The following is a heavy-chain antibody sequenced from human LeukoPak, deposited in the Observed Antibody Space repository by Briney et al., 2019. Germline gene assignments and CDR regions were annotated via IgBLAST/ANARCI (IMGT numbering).Heavy chain of an antibody. CDR3: ATDHYGSGSYYNSPLFDY. CDR1: GYTLTELS. V-gene: IGHV1-24*01. Sequence: ASVKVSCKVSGYTLTELSMHWVRQAPGKGLEWMGGFDPEDGETIYAQKFQGRVTMTEDTSTDTAYMELSSLRFEDTAVYYCATDHYGSGSYYNSPLFDYWGQGTLVTVSS. J-gene: IGHJ4*02. D-gene: IGHD3-10*01. CDR2: FDPEDGET.